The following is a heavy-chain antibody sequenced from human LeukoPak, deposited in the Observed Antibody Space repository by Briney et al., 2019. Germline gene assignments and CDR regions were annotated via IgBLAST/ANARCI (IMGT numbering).Heavy chain of an antibody. J-gene: IGHJ4*02. CDR1: GGSISSYY. Sequence: SETLSLTCTVSGGSISSYYWSWIRQPPGKGLEWIGYIYYSGTTNYNPSLKSRVTILVDTSKNQFSLNLSSVTAADTAVYHCARRGIAAAGYDYWGQGTLVTVSS. D-gene: IGHD6-13*01. CDR2: IYYSGTT. V-gene: IGHV4-59*08. CDR3: ARRGIAAAGYDY.